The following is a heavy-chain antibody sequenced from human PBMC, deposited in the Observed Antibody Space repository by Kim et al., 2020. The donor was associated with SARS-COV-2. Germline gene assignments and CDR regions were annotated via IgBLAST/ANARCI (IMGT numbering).Heavy chain of an antibody. J-gene: IGHJ3*02. D-gene: IGHD6-13*01. Sequence: SETLSLTCTVSGGSISSGGYYWSWIRQHPGKGLEWIGYIYYSGSTYYNPSLKSRVTISVDTSKNQFSLKLSSVTAADTAVYYCARDGIGSSGGYGDAFDIWGQGTMVTVSS. CDR2: IYYSGST. CDR1: GGSISSGGYY. V-gene: IGHV4-31*03. CDR3: ARDGIGSSGGYGDAFDI.